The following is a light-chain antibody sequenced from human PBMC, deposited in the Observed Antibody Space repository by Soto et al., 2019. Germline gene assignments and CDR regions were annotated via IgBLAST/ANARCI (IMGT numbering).Light chain of an antibody. Sequence: GVSQSLGAVSLSTGERATLSFRASQSVSSSHLAWYQHKPGQAPRLVIYGASNRATGIPDRFSASGSGTDFTLTISRLEPEDFAVYYCPQYISSPLPFGQGTKV. CDR2: GAS. V-gene: IGKV3-20*01. J-gene: IGKJ1*01. CDR3: PQYISSPLP. CDR1: QSVSSSH.